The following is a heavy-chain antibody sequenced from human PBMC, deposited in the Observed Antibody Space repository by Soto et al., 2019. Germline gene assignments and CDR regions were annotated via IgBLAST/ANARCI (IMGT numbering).Heavy chain of an antibody. D-gene: IGHD1-26*01. J-gene: IGHJ4*02. Sequence: QVQLVESGGGVVQPGRSLRLSCAASGFTFSSYAMHWVRQAPGKGLEWVAVISYDGSNKYYADSVKGRFTISRDNSKNTLYLQMNSLRAEDTAVYYCARGVGATRALDYWRQGTLVTVSS. CDR3: ARGVGATRALDY. V-gene: IGHV3-30-3*01. CDR1: GFTFSSYA. CDR2: ISYDGSNK.